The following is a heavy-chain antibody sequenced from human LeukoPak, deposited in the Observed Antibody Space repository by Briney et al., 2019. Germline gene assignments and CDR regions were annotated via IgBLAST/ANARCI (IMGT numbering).Heavy chain of an antibody. CDR1: GYTFTGYY. CDR3: ARGQSSDGYGSGPDFDY. D-gene: IGHD3-10*01. J-gene: IGHJ4*02. CDR2: INPNSGGT. V-gene: IGHV1-2*02. Sequence: ASVKVSCKASGYTFTGYYMHWVRQAPGQGLEWMGWINPNSGGTNYAQKFQGRVTMTRNTSISTAYMELSSLRSEDTAVYYCARGQSSDGYGSGPDFDYWGQGTLVTVSS.